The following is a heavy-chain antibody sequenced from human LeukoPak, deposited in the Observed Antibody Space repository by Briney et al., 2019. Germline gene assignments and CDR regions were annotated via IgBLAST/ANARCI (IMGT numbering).Heavy chain of an antibody. J-gene: IGHJ3*02. V-gene: IGHV1-3*01. Sequence: ASVKVSCKASGYTFTSYAMHWVRQAPGQRLEWMGWINAGNGNTRYSQKFQGRVTITRDTSASTAYMELSSLRSEDTAVYYCATGRYYDSSGSLDAFDIWGQGTMVTVSS. D-gene: IGHD3-22*01. CDR1: GYTFTSYA. CDR3: ATGRYYDSSGSLDAFDI. CDR2: INAGNGNT.